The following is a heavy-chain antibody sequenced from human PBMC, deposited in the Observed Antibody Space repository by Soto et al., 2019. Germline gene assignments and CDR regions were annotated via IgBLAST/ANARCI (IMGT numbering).Heavy chain of an antibody. J-gene: IGHJ4*02. CDR3: AKSRNSRLYFFDY. CDR2: INWNGDST. Sequence: EVQLVESGGGVVRPGGSLRLSCAASGFTFDDYGMAWVRQVPGKGLEWVSGINWNGDSTGYADSVKGRFTISRDKAKNTLNLQMNSLRAEDTALYYCAKSRNSRLYFFDYWGQGTLVTVSS. D-gene: IGHD2-15*01. V-gene: IGHV3-20*04. CDR1: GFTFDDYG.